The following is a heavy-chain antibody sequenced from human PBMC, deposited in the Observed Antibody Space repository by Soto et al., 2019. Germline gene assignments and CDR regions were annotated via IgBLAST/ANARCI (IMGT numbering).Heavy chain of an antibody. CDR2: HYSGTT. D-gene: IGHD3-10*01. J-gene: IGHJ3*02. Sequence: QVQLQESGPGVVKPSQSLSLTCTVSGGSIRSGAYYWSWIRQHPGKGLEWVGFHYSGTTYYSPSLESRATISVDTSKNQFSLRLTSVTVADTAMYYCASAGDLFLGAFDIWGQGTMVTVFS. CDR1: GGSIRSGAYY. V-gene: IGHV4-31*03. CDR3: ASAGDLFLGAFDI.